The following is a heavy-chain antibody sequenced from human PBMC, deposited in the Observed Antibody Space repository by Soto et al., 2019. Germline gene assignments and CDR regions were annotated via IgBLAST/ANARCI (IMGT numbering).Heavy chain of an antibody. CDR2: INHGGST. D-gene: IGHD2-2*01. V-gene: IGHV4-34*01. CDR1: GGSFSGYY. Sequence: QVQLQQWGAGLLKPSETLSLTCAVYGGSFSGYYWTWIRQPPGKGLEWIGEINHGGSTNYNPSLKSRVTISVDTSKNQFSLKLSSVTAADTAVYYCARGLDSRTSCYAHWGQGTLVTVSS. J-gene: IGHJ1*01. CDR3: ARGLDSRTSCYAH.